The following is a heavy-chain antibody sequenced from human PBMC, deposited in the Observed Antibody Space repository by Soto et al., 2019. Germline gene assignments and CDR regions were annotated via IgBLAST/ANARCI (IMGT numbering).Heavy chain of an antibody. CDR2: IYSGGGT. V-gene: IGHV3-66*01. CDR1: LFIVSDNY. J-gene: IGHJ4*02. D-gene: IGHD5-12*01. Sequence: EVRLVQSGGGLVQPGGSLRLSCAASLFIVSDNYMSWVRQAPGKGLEWVSLIYSGGGTDYAESGTGRFTISRDNSKNTLYLQMNSLNAEDAGIYYCATRVARAPCWGQGPVVTLSS. CDR3: ATRVARAPC.